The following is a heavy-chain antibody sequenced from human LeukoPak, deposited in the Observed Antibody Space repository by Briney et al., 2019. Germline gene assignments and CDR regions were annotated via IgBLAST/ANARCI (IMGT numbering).Heavy chain of an antibody. CDR3: ARDPDRFPFNYFDY. CDR2: IWADGSNK. J-gene: IGHJ4*02. V-gene: IGHV3-30*19. Sequence: QPGGSLRLSCAASGFIFSCCGLHWVRQAPGKGLEWVAVIWADGSNKYYADSVKGRFTISRDNSKNTLYLQMNSLRAEDTAVYYCARDPDRFPFNYFDYWGQGTLVTVSS. CDR1: GFIFSCCG. D-gene: IGHD3-3*01.